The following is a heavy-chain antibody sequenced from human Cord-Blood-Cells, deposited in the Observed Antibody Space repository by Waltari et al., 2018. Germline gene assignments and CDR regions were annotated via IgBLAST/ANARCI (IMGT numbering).Heavy chain of an antibody. Sequence: QVQLVQSGAEVKKPGASVKVSCKASGYTFTSYDINWVRQATGEGLEWMGWMNPNSGNTGYAQKYQSRVTRTRNTSISTAYMELSSLRSEDTAVYYCARVPDSGYEKFDYWGQGTLVTVSS. D-gene: IGHD5-12*01. CDR3: ARVPDSGYEKFDY. J-gene: IGHJ4*02. CDR2: MNPNSGNT. V-gene: IGHV1-8*01. CDR1: GYTFTSYD.